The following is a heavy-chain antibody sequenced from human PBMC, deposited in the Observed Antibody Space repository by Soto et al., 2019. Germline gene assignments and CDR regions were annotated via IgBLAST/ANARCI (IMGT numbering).Heavy chain of an antibody. J-gene: IGHJ4*02. V-gene: IGHV3-30*18. CDR2: ISYDGSNK. CDR1: GFTFSSYG. Sequence: PGGSLRLSCAASGFTFSSYGMHWVRQAPGKGLEWVAVISYDGSNKYYADSVKGRFTISRDNSKNTLYLQMNSLRAEDTAVYYCAKDLGFLGIAAAGPDQPYFDYWGQGTLVTVSS. CDR3: AKDLGFLGIAAAGPDQPYFDY. D-gene: IGHD6-13*01.